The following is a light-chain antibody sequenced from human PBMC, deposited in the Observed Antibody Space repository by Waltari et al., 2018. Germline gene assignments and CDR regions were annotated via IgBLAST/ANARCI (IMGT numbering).Light chain of an antibody. CDR2: DVT. Sequence: QSALAQPASVSGSPGRSITISCSGSSRDVGGYDLVSWYQQKPGRAPTLIISDVTGRPSGVSDRFSGSKSGNTASLTISGLLPEDEADYYCCSYAGNRIWIFGGGTKVTVL. CDR3: CSYAGNRIWI. J-gene: IGLJ2*01. CDR1: SRDVGGYDL. V-gene: IGLV2-23*02.